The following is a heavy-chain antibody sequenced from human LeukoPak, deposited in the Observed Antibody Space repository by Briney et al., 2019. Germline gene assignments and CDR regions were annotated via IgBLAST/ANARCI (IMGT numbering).Heavy chain of an antibody. CDR1: GFTFSSYG. CDR2: INSDGSST. V-gene: IGHV3-74*01. J-gene: IGHJ4*02. Sequence: GGSLRLSCAASGFTFSSYGMSWVRQAPGKGLVWVSRINSDGSSTSYADSVKGRFTISRDNAKNTLYLQMNSLRAEDTAVYYCARESSGWGQKGFDYWGQGTLVTVSS. D-gene: IGHD6-19*01. CDR3: ARESSGWGQKGFDY.